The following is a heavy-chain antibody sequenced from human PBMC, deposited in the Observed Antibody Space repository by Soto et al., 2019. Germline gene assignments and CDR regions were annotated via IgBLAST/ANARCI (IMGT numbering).Heavy chain of an antibody. V-gene: IGHV4-39*07. D-gene: IGHD2-2*01. Sequence: SETLSLTCSVSDDSINSDKYYWGWIRQPPGKGLEWIGNIYYRGNAYYNPSLQTRVTISVDTSKNQFSLKLSSVTAADTAVYYCASSISGYEGGYYYYYMDVWGKGTPVTVSS. CDR1: DDSINSDKYY. J-gene: IGHJ6*03. CDR3: ASSISGYEGGYYYYYMDV. CDR2: IYYRGNA.